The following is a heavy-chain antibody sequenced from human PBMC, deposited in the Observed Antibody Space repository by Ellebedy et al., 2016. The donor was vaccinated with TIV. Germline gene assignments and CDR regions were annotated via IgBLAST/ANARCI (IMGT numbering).Heavy chain of an antibody. D-gene: IGHD6-13*01. V-gene: IGHV4-31*03. CDR1: GGSITSGGYY. J-gene: IGHJ4*02. CDR2: IFHTGNT. Sequence: SETLSLTCTVSGGSITSGGYYWTWIRQQPGTGLEWIGYIFHTGNTYYNPSLKSRGTISVDTSKNQFSLKLNSVTAADTAVYYCARVYSSSPGCSDYWGQGTLVTVSS. CDR3: ARVYSSSPGCSDY.